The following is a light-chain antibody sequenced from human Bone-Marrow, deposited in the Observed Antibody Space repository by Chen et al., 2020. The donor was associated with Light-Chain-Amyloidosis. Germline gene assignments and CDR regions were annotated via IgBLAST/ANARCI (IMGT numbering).Light chain of an antibody. V-gene: IGLV2-14*01. CDR2: EVT. J-gene: IGLJ1*01. Sequence: SALTQPASVSGSPGKSITISCTGTSSDVGGDNHVSWYQKHPDKATKLMIYEVTNRPSWVPDRCSGSKSENTASLTISGLQTEDEADDFCSSYTITNTLVFGSGTRVTVL. CDR3: SSYTITNTLV. CDR1: SSDVGGDNH.